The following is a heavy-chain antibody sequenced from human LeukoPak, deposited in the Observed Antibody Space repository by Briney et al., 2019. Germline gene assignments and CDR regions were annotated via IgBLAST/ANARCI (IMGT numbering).Heavy chain of an antibody. J-gene: IGHJ5*02. CDR3: AGARSSRTWFDP. Sequence: ASVKVSCKASGYTFTSYYMHWVRQAPGQGLEWMGIINPSGGSTSYAQKFQGRVTMTGDTSTSTVYMELSSLRSEDTAVYYCAGARSSRTWFDPWGQGTLVTVSS. D-gene: IGHD6-6*01. CDR2: INPSGGST. CDR1: GYTFTSYY. V-gene: IGHV1-46*01.